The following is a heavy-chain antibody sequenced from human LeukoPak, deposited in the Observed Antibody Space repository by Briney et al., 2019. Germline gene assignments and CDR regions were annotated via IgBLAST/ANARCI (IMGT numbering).Heavy chain of an antibody. J-gene: IGHJ4*02. CDR3: AREGLYSSSWYWADY. V-gene: IGHV1-18*01. CDR1: GYTFTSYG. D-gene: IGHD6-13*01. Sequence: ASVKVSYKASGYTFTSYGISWVRQAPGQGLEWTGWISAYNGNTNYAQKLQGRVTMTTDTSTSTAYMELRSLRSDDTAVYYCAREGLYSSSWYWADYWGQGTLVTVSS. CDR2: ISAYNGNT.